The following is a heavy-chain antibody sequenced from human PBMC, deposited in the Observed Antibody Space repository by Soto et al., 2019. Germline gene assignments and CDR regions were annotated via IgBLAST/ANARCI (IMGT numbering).Heavy chain of an antibody. J-gene: IGHJ6*02. CDR2: IYPDDSDT. D-gene: IGHD2-15*01. CDR3: ARQRRDASDNCCLRPMDV. V-gene: IGHV5-51*01. CDR1: GSTFSTYW. Sequence: GESLKISCQSSGSTFSTYWVAWVRQRPGKALEWLGLIYPDDSDTRYNPSFRGQGTISAEKSSSTIFLQWSSLKASDTATYYCARQRRDASDNCCLRPMDVWGQGTTVPVAS.